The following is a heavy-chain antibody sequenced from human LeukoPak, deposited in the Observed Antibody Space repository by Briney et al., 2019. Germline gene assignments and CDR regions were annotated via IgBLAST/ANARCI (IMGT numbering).Heavy chain of an antibody. CDR1: GFTFDDYA. CDR3: AKDKEAQFSIFGVVNYYYGMDV. J-gene: IGHJ6*02. V-gene: IGHV3-9*01. D-gene: IGHD3-3*01. Sequence: GRSLRLSCAASGFTFDDYAMHWVRQAPGKGLEWVSGISWNSGSIGYADSVKGRFTISRDNAKNSLYLQMNSLRAEDTALYYRAKDKEAQFSIFGVVNYYYGMDVWGQGTTVTVSS. CDR2: ISWNSGSI.